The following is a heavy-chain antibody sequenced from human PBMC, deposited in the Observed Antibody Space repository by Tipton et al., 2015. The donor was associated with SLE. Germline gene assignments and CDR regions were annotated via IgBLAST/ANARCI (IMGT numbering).Heavy chain of an antibody. CDR2: INHSGST. CDR1: GASFSGYY. Sequence: TLSLTCAVYGASFSGYYWSWIRQPPGKGLEWIGEINHSGSTNYNPSLKSRVTISVDTSKNQFSLKLSSVTAADTAVYYCARENRSLRGLFDYWGQGTLVTVSS. J-gene: IGHJ4*02. V-gene: IGHV4-34*01. CDR3: ARENRSLRGLFDY. D-gene: IGHD4-17*01.